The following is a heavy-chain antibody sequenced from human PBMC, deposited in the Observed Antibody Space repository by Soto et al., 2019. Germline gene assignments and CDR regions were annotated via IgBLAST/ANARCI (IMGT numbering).Heavy chain of an antibody. CDR3: ARTLAGSLWVNWFDP. CDR2: ISGSGGST. D-gene: IGHD2-15*01. CDR1: GFTFSSYA. J-gene: IGHJ5*02. V-gene: IGHV3-23*01. Sequence: EVQLLESGGGLVQPGGSLRLSCAASGFTFSSYAMSWVRQAPGKGLEWVSAISGSGGSTYYADSVKGRFPISRDNSKNPLYLQMNSLRAEDTAVYYCARTLAGSLWVNWFDPWGQGPLVTVSS.